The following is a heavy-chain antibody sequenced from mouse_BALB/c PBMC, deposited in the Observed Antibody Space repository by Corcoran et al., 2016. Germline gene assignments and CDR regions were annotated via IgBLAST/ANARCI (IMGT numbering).Heavy chain of an antibody. Sequence: QIQLVQSGPELKKPGETVKISCKASGYTFTNYGMNWVKQAPGKGLKWMGWINTYTGEPTYADDFKGRFAFSLETSASTAYLQINNLKNEDMATYFWASRGVRQAMDYWGQGTSVTVSS. J-gene: IGHJ4*01. CDR2: INTYTGEP. CDR3: ASRGVRQAMDY. V-gene: IGHV9-1*02. CDR1: GYTFTNYG. D-gene: IGHD2-14*01.